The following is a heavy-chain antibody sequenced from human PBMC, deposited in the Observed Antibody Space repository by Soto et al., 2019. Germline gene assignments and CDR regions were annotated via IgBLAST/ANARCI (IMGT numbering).Heavy chain of an antibody. CDR3: ARHPNGDYDVMDV. CDR2: IYPGDSDT. J-gene: IGHJ6*02. Sequence: PGESLKISCKGSGYSFTNYWVGWVRQMPGKGLEWMGIIYPGDSDTRHSPSFQGQVTISADKSISTAYLQWSSLKASDTAMYYCARHPNGDYDVMDVWGQGTTVTVSS. V-gene: IGHV5-51*01. CDR1: GYSFTNYW. D-gene: IGHD4-17*01.